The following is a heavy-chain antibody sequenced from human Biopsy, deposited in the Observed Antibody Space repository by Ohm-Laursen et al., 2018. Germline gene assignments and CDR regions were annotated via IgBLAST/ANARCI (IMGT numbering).Heavy chain of an antibody. CDR2: LLTSGTT. Sequence: GTLSLTCTVSGGSINSYYWSWMRQPAGKGLEWIGRLLTSGTTNYSPSLNNRITMSVDTSKNQFSLRLTSVTAADTAVYYCVRGGSGSFPFDYWGPGTLVTVSS. D-gene: IGHD3-10*01. CDR1: GGSINSYY. CDR3: VRGGSGSFPFDY. J-gene: IGHJ4*02. V-gene: IGHV4-4*07.